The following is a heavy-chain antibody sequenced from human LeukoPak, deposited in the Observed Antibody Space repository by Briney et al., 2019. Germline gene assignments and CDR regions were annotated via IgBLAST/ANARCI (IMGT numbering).Heavy chain of an antibody. J-gene: IGHJ4*02. CDR1: GFTVSSNY. CDR3: ARGLTYDILTGYYPH. CDR2: IYSGGST. Sequence: GGSLRLSCAASGFTVSSNYMSWVRQAPGKGLEWVSVIYSGGSTYYADSVKGRFTISRDNSKNTLYLQMNSLRAEDTVVYYCARGLTYDILTGYYPHWGQGTLVTVSS. D-gene: IGHD3-9*01. V-gene: IGHV3-53*01.